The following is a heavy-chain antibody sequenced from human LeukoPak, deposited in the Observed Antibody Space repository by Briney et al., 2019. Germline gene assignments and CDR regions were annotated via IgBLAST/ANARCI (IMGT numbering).Heavy chain of an antibody. CDR2: MRSKTDGVAP. CDR3: TTIPPGYCRSSSCGSRDY. J-gene: IGHJ4*02. D-gene: IGHD2-2*01. V-gene: IGHV3-15*01. CDR1: GFTFTNSW. Sequence: GGSLRLSCVGSGFTFTNSWMSWVRQAPGKGLDWVCHMRSKTDGVAPEYAAHVKGRFTISRDESSDTLHLQMNSLKIEDTAVYYCTTIPPGYCRSSSCGSRDYWGQGPLVAVSS.